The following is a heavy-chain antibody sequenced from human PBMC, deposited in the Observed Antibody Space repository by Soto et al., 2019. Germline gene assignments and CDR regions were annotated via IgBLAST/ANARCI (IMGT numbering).Heavy chain of an antibody. CDR2: MNPNSGNT. CDR3: ASRGGHDDIVTGNYYYYGMDV. J-gene: IGHJ6*02. Sequence: QVQLVQSGAEVKQPGASVKVSCKASGYTFTSYDINWVRQATGQGLEWMGWMNPNSGNTGYAQKFQGRVTMTRNTSISTAYMELSSLRSEDTAVYYCASRGGHDDIVTGNYYYYGMDVWGQGTTVTVSS. V-gene: IGHV1-8*01. CDR1: GYTFTSYD. D-gene: IGHD3-9*01.